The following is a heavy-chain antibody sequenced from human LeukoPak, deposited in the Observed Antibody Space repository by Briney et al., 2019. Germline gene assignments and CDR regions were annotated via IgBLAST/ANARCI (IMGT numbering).Heavy chain of an antibody. CDR3: ARAPFGGSSSFFDY. CDR1: GFTFSSYA. CDR2: ISYDGSNK. J-gene: IGHJ4*02. Sequence: GGSLRLSRAASGFTFSSYAMHWVRQAPGKGLEWVAVISYDGSNKYYADSVKGRFTISRDNSKNTLYLQMNSLRAEDTAVYYCARAPFGGSSSFFDYWGQGTLVTVSS. D-gene: IGHD6-13*01. V-gene: IGHV3-30-3*01.